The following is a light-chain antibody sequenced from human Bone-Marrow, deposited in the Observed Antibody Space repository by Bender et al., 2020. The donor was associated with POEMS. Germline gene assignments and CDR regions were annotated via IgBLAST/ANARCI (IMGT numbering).Light chain of an antibody. J-gene: IGLJ2*01. V-gene: IGLV3-21*03. CDR2: DDD. Sequence: SYVLTQPPSVSVAPGKTARITCGKDNIGSKSVEWYQEKPGQAPLLVVYDDDDRPSGIPERYSVSNSGNTATLTISGTQAMDEADYYCQAWDSGSVVFGGGTKLTVL. CDR1: NIGSKS. CDR3: QAWDSGSVV.